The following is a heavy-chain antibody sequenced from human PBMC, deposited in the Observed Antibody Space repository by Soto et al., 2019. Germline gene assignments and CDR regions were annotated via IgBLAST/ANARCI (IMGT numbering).Heavy chain of an antibody. CDR2: INHSGST. CDR3: ARESIAAAGIPADFDY. CDR1: GGSFSGYY. J-gene: IGHJ4*02. V-gene: IGHV4-34*01. Sequence: SETLSLTCAVYGGSFSGYYWSWIRQPPGKGLEWIGEINHSGSTNYNPSLKSRVTISVDTSKNQFSLKLSSVTAADTAVYYCARESIAAAGIPADFDYWGQGTLVTVSS. D-gene: IGHD6-13*01.